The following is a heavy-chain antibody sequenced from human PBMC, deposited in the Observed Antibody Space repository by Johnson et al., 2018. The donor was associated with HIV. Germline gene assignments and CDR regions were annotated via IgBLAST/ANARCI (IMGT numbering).Heavy chain of an antibody. CDR3: ARENYRRRDAFDV. Sequence: EVQLVESGGGVVQPGGSLRLSCAASGFTFINYWMHWVRQAPGKGLVWVSRMNADGKTTTYADSVKGRFTISRDNAKNSLYLQINSLRTEDTAVYYCARENYRRRDAFDVWGQGTVVIVSS. V-gene: IGHV3-74*01. CDR2: MNADGKTT. J-gene: IGHJ3*01. D-gene: IGHD1-7*01. CDR1: GFTFINYW.